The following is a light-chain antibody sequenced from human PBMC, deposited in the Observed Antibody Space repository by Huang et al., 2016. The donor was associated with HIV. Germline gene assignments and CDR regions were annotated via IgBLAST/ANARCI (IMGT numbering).Light chain of an antibody. J-gene: IGKJ1*01. CDR1: QGIGND. V-gene: IGKV1-6*01. Sequence: AIQMTQSPSSLSASVGDRVTITCRASQGIGNDLGWYQQKPGKAPHLRIYAASSLQSGVSARFSGSGSGTDFTLTVSSLQPEDSATYYCLQDSNYPWTFGQGTKVEI. CDR2: AAS. CDR3: LQDSNYPWT.